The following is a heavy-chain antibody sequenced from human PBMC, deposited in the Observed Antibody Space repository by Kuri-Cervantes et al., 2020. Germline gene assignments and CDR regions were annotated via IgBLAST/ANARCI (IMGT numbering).Heavy chain of an antibody. CDR1: GFTFSSYA. J-gene: IGHJ4*02. V-gene: IGHV3-30-3*01. D-gene: IGHD6-19*01. Sequence: LSLTCAASGFTFSSYAMHWVRQAPGKGLEWVAVISYDGSNKYYADSVKGRFTISRDNAKNSVYLQMNSLRAEDTAIYYCARPGLISVADYYFDSWGQGTLVTVSS. CDR2: ISYDGSNK. CDR3: ARPGLISVADYYFDS.